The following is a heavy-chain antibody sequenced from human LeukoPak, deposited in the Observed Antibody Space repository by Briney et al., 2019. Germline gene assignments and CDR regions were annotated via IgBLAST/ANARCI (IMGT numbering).Heavy chain of an antibody. V-gene: IGHV4-39*01. CDR2: IYYSGST. D-gene: IGHD2-2*02. J-gene: IGHJ3*02. Sequence: SETLSLTCTVSGGSIRSSSYYWGWIRQPPGKGLEWIGSIYYSGSTYYNPSLKSRVTISIDMSKSQFSLKLTSVTAADTAVYYCARLYRIRSAFDIWGQGTMVTVSS. CDR3: ARLYRIRSAFDI. CDR1: GGSIRSSSYY.